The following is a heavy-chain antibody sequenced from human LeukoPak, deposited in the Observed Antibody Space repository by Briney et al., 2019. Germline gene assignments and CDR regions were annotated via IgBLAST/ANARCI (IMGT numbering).Heavy chain of an antibody. Sequence: SETLSLTCTVSGGSISSSSAYWGWIRQPPGKGLEWIGSIYYSKNTHYNPSLKSRVTISADTSKNQFSLTLGSVSATDTAVYYCVSPRGFSYGYFDYWGQGTLVTVSS. CDR2: IYYSKNT. V-gene: IGHV4-39*01. CDR3: VSPRGFSYGYFDY. CDR1: GGSISSSSAY. J-gene: IGHJ4*02. D-gene: IGHD5-18*01.